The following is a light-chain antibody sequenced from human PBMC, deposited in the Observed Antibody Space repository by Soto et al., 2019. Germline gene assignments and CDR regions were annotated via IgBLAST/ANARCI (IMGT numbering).Light chain of an antibody. CDR3: QQYVRSPRT. CDR2: GAS. J-gene: IGKJ1*01. V-gene: IGKV3-20*01. Sequence: EVVLTQSPGTLSLSPGERATLSCRASQSVSSSYLAWYQQKPGQAPRLLISGASSRAPGIPDRFSGSGSGTDFTLTISRLEPEDFAVYYCQQYVRSPRTFGQGTKVEIK. CDR1: QSVSSSY.